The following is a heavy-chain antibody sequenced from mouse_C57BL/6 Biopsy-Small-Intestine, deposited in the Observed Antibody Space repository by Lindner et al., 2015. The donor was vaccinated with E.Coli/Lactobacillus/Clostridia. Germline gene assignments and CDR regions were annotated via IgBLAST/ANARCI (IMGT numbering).Heavy chain of an antibody. J-gene: IGHJ2*01. CDR3: ASQGYDFDY. CDR2: INPKTGGT. Sequence: VQLQESGPEVEKIGASVKISCKASGYTFTDFLLNWVRQSRGKSLEWIGDINPKTGGTTYNQKFKGRATLTVDKSSSTAFMELRTLTSEDSADYFCASQGYDFDYWGQGTTLTVSS. CDR1: GYTFTDFL. V-gene: IGHV1-26*01.